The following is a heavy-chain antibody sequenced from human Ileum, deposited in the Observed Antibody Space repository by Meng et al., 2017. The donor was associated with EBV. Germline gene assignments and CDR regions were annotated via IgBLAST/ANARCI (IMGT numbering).Heavy chain of an antibody. Sequence: QVQLVQSGAGVTKPWAAVKVSCKASGYSFTTYAMHWVRQAPGQRLEWMGWINAGNGNTKYSEKFQSRVTITRDTASSTAYMELSSLRSEDTAVYYCARTGCSSSSCYDYWGQGTLVTVSS. J-gene: IGHJ4*02. CDR1: GYSFTTYA. V-gene: IGHV1-3*01. CDR3: ARTGCSSSSCYDY. CDR2: INAGNGNT. D-gene: IGHD2-2*01.